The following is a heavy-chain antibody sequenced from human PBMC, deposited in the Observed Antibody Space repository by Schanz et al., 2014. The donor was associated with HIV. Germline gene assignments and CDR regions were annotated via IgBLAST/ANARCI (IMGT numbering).Heavy chain of an antibody. D-gene: IGHD2-8*01. CDR3: VRDKDCTTDNCYFNWYDP. Sequence: EVQLLESGGGLVQPGGSLRISCVASGFSFLRYEMSWVRQAPGKGLEWLSTLSGSGDRTYYADSVKGRFTNSRDNSKNTVFLQMNSLRVEDTAIYYCVRDKDCTTDNCYFNWYDPWGQGPLVTVSS. CDR1: GFSFLRYE. J-gene: IGHJ5*02. CDR2: LSGSGDRT. V-gene: IGHV3-23*01.